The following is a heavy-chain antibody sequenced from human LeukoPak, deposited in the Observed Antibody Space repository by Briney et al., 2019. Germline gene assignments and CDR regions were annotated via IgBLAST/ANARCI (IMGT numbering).Heavy chain of an antibody. Sequence: PGGSLRLSCAASGFTFDDYAMHWVRQAPGKGLEWVSLISWDGGSTYYADSVKGRFTISRDNSKNSLYLQMNSLRAEDTAVYYCASSYYDSSGYYNWGQGTLVTVSS. CDR3: ASSYYDSSGYYN. CDR2: ISWDGGST. V-gene: IGHV3-43D*04. D-gene: IGHD3-22*01. J-gene: IGHJ4*02. CDR1: GFTFDDYA.